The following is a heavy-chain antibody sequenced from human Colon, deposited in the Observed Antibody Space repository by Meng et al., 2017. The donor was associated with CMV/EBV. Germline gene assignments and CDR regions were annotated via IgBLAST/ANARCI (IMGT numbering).Heavy chain of an antibody. CDR1: GYTFTGYY. J-gene: IGHJ1*01. V-gene: IGHV1-2*02. CDR3: ATVSSGHYLYFQH. Sequence: QVPLGQSGAGVKKPGPSVKVSCKASGYTFTGYYMHWVRQAPGQGLEWMGWINPNSGGTNYAQKFQGRVTMTRDTSISTAYMELSRLRSDDTAVYYCATVSSGHYLYFQHWGQGTLVTVSS. CDR2: INPNSGGT. D-gene: IGHD3-22*01.